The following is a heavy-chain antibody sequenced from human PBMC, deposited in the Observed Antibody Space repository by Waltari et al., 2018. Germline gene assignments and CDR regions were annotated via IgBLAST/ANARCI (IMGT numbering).Heavy chain of an antibody. D-gene: IGHD3-22*01. CDR1: GYTFTGYY. V-gene: IGHV1-2*02. CDR2: INPNSGGT. Sequence: QVQLVQSGAEVQKPGASVKVSCKASGYTFTGYYMHWVRQAPGQGLEWMGRINPNSGGTNNAQKFQGRVTMTRETSSSTAYMELSRLRSDDTAVYYCARALPGYYDSSGYSYWGQGTLVTVSS. J-gene: IGHJ4*02. CDR3: ARALPGYYDSSGYSY.